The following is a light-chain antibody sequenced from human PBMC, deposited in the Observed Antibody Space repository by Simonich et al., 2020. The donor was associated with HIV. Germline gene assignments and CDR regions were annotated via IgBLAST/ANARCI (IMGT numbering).Light chain of an antibody. CDR3: QQYNSYSST. V-gene: IGKV1-5*03. CDR2: KAS. Sequence: DIQMTQSPSSLSASVGDRVTITCRASQSISSYLNWYQQKPGKAPKLLIYKASSLESGVPSRFSGSGSGTEFTLTISSLQPDDFATYYCQQYNSYSSTFGQGTKVEIK. CDR1: QSISSY. J-gene: IGKJ1*01.